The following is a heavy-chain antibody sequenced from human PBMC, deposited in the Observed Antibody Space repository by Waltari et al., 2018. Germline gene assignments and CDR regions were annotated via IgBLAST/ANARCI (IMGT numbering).Heavy chain of an antibody. J-gene: IGHJ4*02. CDR2: ISGSGGST. Sequence: EVQLLESGGGLVQPGGSLRLSCAASGFTFRSYAMSWVRQAPGKGLEWVSAISGSGGSTYYADSVKGRFTISRDNSKNTLYLQMNSRRAEDTAVYYCANKQAGKHPFDYWGQGTLVTVSS. V-gene: IGHV3-23*01. D-gene: IGHD6-19*01. CDR3: ANKQAGKHPFDY. CDR1: GFTFRSYA.